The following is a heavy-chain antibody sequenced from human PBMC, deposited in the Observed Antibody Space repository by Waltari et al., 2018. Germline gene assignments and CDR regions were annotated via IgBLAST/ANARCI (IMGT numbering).Heavy chain of an antibody. J-gene: IGHJ3*02. V-gene: IGHV1-69-2*01. CDR1: GYTLTDYA. Sequence: VQLVQTGAEVRKPVATLQISCKASGYTLTDYAMHSVQQAPGTGLEWMGRVDPEDGETIYAAKFQGRVTITADTSTDTAYMELSSVTAADTAVYYCARDRSMVRGSGAFDIWGQGTMVTVSS. D-gene: IGHD3-10*01. CDR2: VDPEDGET. CDR3: ARDRSMVRGSGAFDI.